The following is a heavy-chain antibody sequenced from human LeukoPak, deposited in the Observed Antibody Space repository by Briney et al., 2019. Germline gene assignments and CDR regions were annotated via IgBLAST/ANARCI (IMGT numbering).Heavy chain of an antibody. CDR2: ISSNGGST. CDR1: GFTFSRCG. V-gene: IGHV3-64D*06. Sequence: GGSLRLSCSASGFTFSRCGMHWVRQAPEKGLEYVSAISSNGGSTHYADSVKGRFTISRDNSKNTLYLQMSSLRAEDTAVYYCVKGLGITKEEFDYWGQGTLVIVSS. J-gene: IGHJ4*02. D-gene: IGHD3-3*01. CDR3: VKGLGITKEEFDY.